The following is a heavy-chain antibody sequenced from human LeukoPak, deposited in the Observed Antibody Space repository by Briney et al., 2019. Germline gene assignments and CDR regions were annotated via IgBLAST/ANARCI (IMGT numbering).Heavy chain of an antibody. Sequence: GASVKVSCKASGYIFTSYGISWVRQAPGQGPEWMGWVSAYNGDTNYAQKFQGRVTMTRDTSISTAYMELSRLRSDDTAVYYCARAGVRRGDQHFDYWGQGTLVTVSS. CDR2: VSAYNGDT. J-gene: IGHJ4*02. CDR3: ARAGVRRGDQHFDY. CDR1: GYIFTSYG. D-gene: IGHD3-10*01. V-gene: IGHV1-18*01.